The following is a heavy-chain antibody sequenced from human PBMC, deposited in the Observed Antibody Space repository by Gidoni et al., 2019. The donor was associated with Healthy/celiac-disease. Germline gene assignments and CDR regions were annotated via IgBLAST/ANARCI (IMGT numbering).Heavy chain of an antibody. CDR1: GFTFSDYD. CDR3: ARGSGIVVVPAAYGMDV. Sequence: QVQLVESGGGLVKPGVSLRLSCAASGFTFSDYDMSWIRQAPGEGLEWVSYISSSGSTIYYADSVKGRFTISRDNAKNSLYLQMNSLRAEDTAVYYCARGSGIVVVPAAYGMDVWGQGTTVTVSS. D-gene: IGHD2-2*01. J-gene: IGHJ6*02. V-gene: IGHV3-11*01. CDR2: ISSSGSTI.